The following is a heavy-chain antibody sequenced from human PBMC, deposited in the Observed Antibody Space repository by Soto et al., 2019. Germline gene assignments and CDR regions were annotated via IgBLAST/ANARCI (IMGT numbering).Heavy chain of an antibody. Sequence: SETLSLTCTVSGDSNSSYYWSWIRQPPGKGLEWIGYISYSGSTNYNPSLKSRVTISVHTSKNQFSLTLNSVTAADTAVYYCARASNKRGYSYGPDYWGQGTLVTVSS. V-gene: IGHV4-59*12. CDR2: ISYSGST. CDR3: ARASNKRGYSYGPDY. D-gene: IGHD5-18*01. CDR1: GDSNSSYY. J-gene: IGHJ4*02.